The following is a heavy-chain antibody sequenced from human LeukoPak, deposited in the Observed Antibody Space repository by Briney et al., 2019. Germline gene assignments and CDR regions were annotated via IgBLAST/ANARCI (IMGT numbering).Heavy chain of an antibody. CDR2: IYYSGST. J-gene: IGHJ4*02. Sequence: SETLSLTCTVSGGSISSSSYYWGWIRQPPGKGLGWIGSIYYSGSTYYNPSLKSRVTISVDTSKNQFSLKLSSVTAADTAVYYCARLGFFDYWGQGTLVTVSS. CDR3: ARLGFFDY. V-gene: IGHV4-39*01. CDR1: GGSISSSSYY.